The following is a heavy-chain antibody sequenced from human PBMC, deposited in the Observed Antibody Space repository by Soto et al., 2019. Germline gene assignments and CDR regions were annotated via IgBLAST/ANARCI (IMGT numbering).Heavy chain of an antibody. J-gene: IGHJ4*02. V-gene: IGHV4-59*01. CDR1: GGSLRGYS. D-gene: IGHD2-8*02. CDR2: VYSGGGT. Sequence: SETLSLTCTVSGGSLRGYSWSWIRQSPGKGLEWIGYVYSGGGTNYSPSFMGRVTISVDTTDNQFSLKLNSVTAADTAVYYCARDKSTGLFDYWCQGTLVTVSS. CDR3: ARDKSTGLFDY.